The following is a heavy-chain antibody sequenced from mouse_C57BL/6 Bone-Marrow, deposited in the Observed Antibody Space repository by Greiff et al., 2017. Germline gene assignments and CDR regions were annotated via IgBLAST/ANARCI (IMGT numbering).Heavy chain of an antibody. CDR1: GFSLTSYG. CDR2: IWSGGST. D-gene: IGHD2-4*01. V-gene: IGHV2-2*01. J-gene: IGHJ3*01. CDR3: ARNGGLRAWFAY. Sequence: QVQLQQSGPGLVQPSQSLSITCTVSGFSLTSYGVHWVRQSPGKGLEWLGVIWSGGSTDYNAAFISRLSISKDNSKSQVFFKMNSLPADDTAIYYCARNGGLRAWFAYWGQGTLVTVSA.